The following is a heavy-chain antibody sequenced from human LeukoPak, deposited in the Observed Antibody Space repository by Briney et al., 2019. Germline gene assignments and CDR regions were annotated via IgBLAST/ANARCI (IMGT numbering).Heavy chain of an antibody. CDR2: ISGSGGST. Sequence: GGSLRLSCAASGFTFSSYAMSWFRQAPGKGLEWVSAISGSGGSTYYADSVKGRFTISRDNSKNTQYLQMNSLRAEDTAVYYCAKDPSWSGYFDYWGQGTLVTVSS. J-gene: IGHJ4*02. CDR3: AKDPSWSGYFDY. V-gene: IGHV3-23*01. CDR1: GFTFSSYA. D-gene: IGHD6-13*01.